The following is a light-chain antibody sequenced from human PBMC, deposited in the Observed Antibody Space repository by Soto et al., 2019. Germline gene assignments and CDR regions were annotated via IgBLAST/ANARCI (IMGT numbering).Light chain of an antibody. CDR3: CSYAGSYYV. CDR2: DVS. J-gene: IGLJ1*01. Sequence: QSALTQPRSVSGSPGQSFTLSCTGTSSDVGGYNYVSWYQQHPGKAPKLMIYDVSKRPSGVPDRFSGSKSGNTASLTISGLQAEDEADYYCCSYAGSYYVFGTGTKLTVL. CDR1: SSDVGGYNY. V-gene: IGLV2-11*01.